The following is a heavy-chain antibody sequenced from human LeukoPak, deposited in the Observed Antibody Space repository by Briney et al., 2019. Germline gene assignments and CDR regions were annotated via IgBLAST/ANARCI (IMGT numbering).Heavy chain of an antibody. CDR1: GFTFSYYY. CDR2: ISGSGGST. D-gene: IGHD6-19*01. V-gene: IGHV3-23*01. J-gene: IGHJ4*02. Sequence: GGSLRLSCAASGFTFSYYYMSWVRQAPGKGLEWVSTISGSGGSTYYADSVKGRFTISRDNSKNTLDLQMNSLRVEDTAVFYCAKMGGYSSGWLDYWGQGSLVTVSS. CDR3: AKMGGYSSGWLDY.